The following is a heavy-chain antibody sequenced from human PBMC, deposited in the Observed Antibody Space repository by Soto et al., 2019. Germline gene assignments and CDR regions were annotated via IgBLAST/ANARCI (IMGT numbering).Heavy chain of an antibody. CDR1: GGTISNYA. Sequence: QVQLVQSGAEVKKPGSSVKVSCKASGGTISNYAISWVRQAPGQGLEWMGGIIPIFGTANYAQKLKGRVTITADESTSTAYMELSSLRSEDTAVYYCARGAPGSGMDYDHGMDVWGQGTTVTVSS. CDR2: IIPIFGTA. D-gene: IGHD3-10*01. V-gene: IGHV1-69*01. J-gene: IGHJ6*02. CDR3: ARGAPGSGMDYDHGMDV.